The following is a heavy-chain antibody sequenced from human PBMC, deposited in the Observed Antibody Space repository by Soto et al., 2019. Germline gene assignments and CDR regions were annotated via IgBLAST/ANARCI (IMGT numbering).Heavy chain of an antibody. Sequence: QVQLVQSGAEVKKPGASVKVSCKASVYTFTRYTMYWVRQAPGQRLECMGWINAGNDNIKYSQNFKGRVTITSDTSATTAYMELSSLTSEDTAIYYCAIFGGSVSGWGQGTLVTVSS. D-gene: IGHD2-15*01. CDR1: VYTFTRYT. CDR2: INAGNDNI. CDR3: AIFGGSVSG. J-gene: IGHJ4*02. V-gene: IGHV1-3*01.